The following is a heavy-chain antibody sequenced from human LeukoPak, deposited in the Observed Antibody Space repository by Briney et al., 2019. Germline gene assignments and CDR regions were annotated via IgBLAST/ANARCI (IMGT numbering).Heavy chain of an antibody. CDR3: VGQFYYDSSGYDWFDP. CDR1: GFTFGTYS. V-gene: IGHV3-7*01. CDR2: IKQDGREK. Sequence: AGSLRLSCAAAGFTFGTYSISWDRQAPGRVLGWVATIKQDGREKYYVDSVKGRFRISRDNAKNSLNLQMNSLRTEDTALYYCVGQFYYDSSGYDWFDPWGQGTLVTVSS. J-gene: IGHJ5*02. D-gene: IGHD3-22*01.